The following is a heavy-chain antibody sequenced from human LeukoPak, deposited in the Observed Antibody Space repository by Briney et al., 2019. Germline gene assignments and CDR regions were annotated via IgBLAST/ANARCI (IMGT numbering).Heavy chain of an antibody. CDR2: VYTSGIT. CDR1: GGFINSYY. Sequence: PSETLSLTCTVSGGFINSYYWSWIRQPAGKGLEWIGRVYTSGITNYNPSLKSRITMSVDTSKNQFSLKLTSVTAAVTAVYCCARHNGFDRGYYYYMDVWGKGTTVTVSS. D-gene: IGHD3-9*01. CDR3: ARHNGFDRGYYYYMDV. V-gene: IGHV4-4*07. J-gene: IGHJ6*03.